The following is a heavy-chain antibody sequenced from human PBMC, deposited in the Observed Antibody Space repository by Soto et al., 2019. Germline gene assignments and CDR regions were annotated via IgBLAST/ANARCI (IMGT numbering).Heavy chain of an antibody. D-gene: IGHD2-15*01. V-gene: IGHV4-39*01. CDR2: IYYSGST. CDR1: GGYISSSSYY. J-gene: IGHJ4*02. Sequence: SETLSLTCPVSGGYISSSSYYWGWIRQPPGKGLEWIGSIYYSGSTYYNPSLKSRVTISVDTSKNQFSLKLSSVTAADTAVYYCARHTFPGGKDYFDYWGQGTLVTVSS. CDR3: ARHTFPGGKDYFDY.